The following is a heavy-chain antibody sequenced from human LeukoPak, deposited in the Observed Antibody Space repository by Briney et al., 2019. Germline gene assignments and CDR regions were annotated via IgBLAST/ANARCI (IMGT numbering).Heavy chain of an antibody. CDR2: INSDGSSI. V-gene: IGHV3-74*03. Sequence: GGSLRLSCAASGFTFSSYWMHWVRHAPGKGLVWVSRINSDGSSIKSADSVKGRFTISRDNAKNTLYLQMNSLRAEDTAVYYCARGTAWRNGYETHAFDIRGQGTMVTVSS. CDR3: ARGTAWRNGYETHAFDI. J-gene: IGHJ3*02. D-gene: IGHD5-24*01. CDR1: GFTFSSYW.